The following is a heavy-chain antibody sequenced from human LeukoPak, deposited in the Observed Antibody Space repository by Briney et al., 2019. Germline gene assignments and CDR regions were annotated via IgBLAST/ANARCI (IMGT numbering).Heavy chain of an antibody. CDR2: IYHSGGT. CDR3: AREGGVDDYSDRGPFDS. Sequence: PSETLSLTCTVSGYSISSGYYWAWIRKSPGKGLEWIGSIYHSGGTYYRSSLKSRVTISVDTSENQFSLRLSSVAAADTALYYCAREGGVDDYSDRGPFDSWGQGTLVTVSS. D-gene: IGHD4-17*01. CDR1: GYSISSGYY. J-gene: IGHJ4*02. V-gene: IGHV4-38-2*02.